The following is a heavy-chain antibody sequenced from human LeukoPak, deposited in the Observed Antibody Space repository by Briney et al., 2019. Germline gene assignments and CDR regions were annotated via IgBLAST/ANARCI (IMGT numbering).Heavy chain of an antibody. Sequence: GASVKVSCKASGYTFTSYDINWVRQATGQGLEWMGWMNPNRGNTGYAQKFQGRVTMTRNTSISTAYMELSSLRSEDTAVYYCARGDSSSWYHPTYYYYMDVWGKGTTVTISS. D-gene: IGHD6-13*01. V-gene: IGHV1-8*01. CDR3: ARGDSSSWYHPTYYYYMDV. J-gene: IGHJ6*03. CDR2: MNPNRGNT. CDR1: GYTFTSYD.